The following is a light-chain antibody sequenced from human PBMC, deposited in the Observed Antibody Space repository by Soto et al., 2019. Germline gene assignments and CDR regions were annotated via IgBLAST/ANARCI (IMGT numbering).Light chain of an antibody. Sequence: QSALTKPASVSGSPGQSITISCTGTSSDVGGYNYVSWYQQRPGKAPKLMIYDVTNRPSGVSNRFSGSKSGNTASLTISGLQAEDEADYYCSSYTSSNTLVVFGGGTKLTVL. CDR3: SSYTSSNTLVV. J-gene: IGLJ2*01. CDR1: SSDVGGYNY. CDR2: DVT. V-gene: IGLV2-14*01.